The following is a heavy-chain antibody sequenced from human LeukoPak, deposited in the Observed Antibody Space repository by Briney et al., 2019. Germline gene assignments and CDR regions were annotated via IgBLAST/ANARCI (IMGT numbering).Heavy chain of an antibody. CDR2: IDYSGST. V-gene: IGHV4-39*07. CDR1: GGSISTNTYY. J-gene: IGHJ4*02. D-gene: IGHD6-19*01. Sequence: SETLSLTCTVSGGSISTNTYYWGWIRQPPGKGLEWIGNIDYSGSTIYNPALKSRVTVSVDTSKNQFSLNLTSVTAADTAVYFCAREGKLTGYFGGLGFNYWGPGILVTVSS. CDR3: AREGKLTGYFGGLGFNY.